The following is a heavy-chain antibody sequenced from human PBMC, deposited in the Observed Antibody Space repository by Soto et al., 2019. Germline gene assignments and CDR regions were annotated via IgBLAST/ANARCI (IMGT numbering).Heavy chain of an antibody. CDR3: AREYKWTDVRYGMDV. V-gene: IGHV1-69*01. J-gene: IGHJ6*02. CDR2: IIPIFGTA. Sequence: QVQLVQSGAEEKKPGSSVKVSCKASGGTFSSYAISWVRQAPGQGLGWMGGIIPIFGTANYAQKFQGRVTITADESTSTAYMELGSLRSEDTAVYFCAREYKWTDVRYGMDVWGQGTTVTVSS. D-gene: IGHD1-20*01. CDR1: GGTFSSYA.